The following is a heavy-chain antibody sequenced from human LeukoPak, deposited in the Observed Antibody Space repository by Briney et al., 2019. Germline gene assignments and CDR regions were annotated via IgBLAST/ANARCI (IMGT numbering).Heavy chain of an antibody. J-gene: IGHJ3*02. D-gene: IGHD4-17*01. CDR3: ARGRHDYGDNRGLDI. V-gene: IGHV3-53*01. CDR1: KFNISYNY. CDR2: IYSGGST. Sequence: GGSLRLSCAASKFNISYNYMSWVRQAPGKGLEWVSVIYSGGSTYYADSVKGRFTISRDNSKNTLYLQMNSLRAEDTAVYYCARGRHDYGDNRGLDIWGQGTMVTVSS.